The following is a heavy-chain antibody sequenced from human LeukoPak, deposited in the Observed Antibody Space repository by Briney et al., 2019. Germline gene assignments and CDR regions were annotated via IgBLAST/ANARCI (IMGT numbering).Heavy chain of an antibody. CDR3: ARDRVYYYDSSGYYPDAFDI. D-gene: IGHD3-22*01. CDR2: IYSGGST. J-gene: IGHJ3*02. CDR1: GFTFSNYY. Sequence: GSLRLSCAASGFTFSNYYMSWVRQAPGKGLEWVSVIYSGGSTYYADSVKGRFTISRDNSKNTLYLQMNSLRAEDTAVYYCARDRVYYYDSSGYYPDAFDIWGQGTMVTVSS. V-gene: IGHV3-66*01.